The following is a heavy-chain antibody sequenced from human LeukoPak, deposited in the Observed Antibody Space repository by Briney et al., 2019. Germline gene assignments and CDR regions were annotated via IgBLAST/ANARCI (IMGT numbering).Heavy chain of an antibody. CDR3: ARSNWNYVYNWFDP. Sequence: SETLSLTCTVSGGSISSYYWSWIRQPAGKGLEWIGRIYTSGSTNYNPSLKSRVTMSVDTSKNQFSLKLSSVTAAGTAVYYCARSNWNYVYNWFDPWGQGTLVTASS. J-gene: IGHJ5*02. V-gene: IGHV4-4*07. CDR1: GGSISSYY. D-gene: IGHD1-7*01. CDR2: IYTSGST.